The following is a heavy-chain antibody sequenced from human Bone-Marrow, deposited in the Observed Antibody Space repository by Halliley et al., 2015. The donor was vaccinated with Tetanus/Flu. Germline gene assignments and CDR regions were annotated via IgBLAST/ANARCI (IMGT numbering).Heavy chain of an antibody. CDR3: ARHSLYGGPRSWIGL. J-gene: IGHJ5*02. D-gene: IGHD2-2*02. Sequence: SLRLSCAASGFTFDNYWMHWVRQVPGKGLVWVSRINADGTDIAYADSVKGRFTISRDNAKNTLYLQMNSLRVEDTAMYYCARHSLYGGPRSWIGLRGQGSLVTVSS. CDR2: INADGTDI. V-gene: IGHV3-74*01. CDR1: GFTFDNYW.